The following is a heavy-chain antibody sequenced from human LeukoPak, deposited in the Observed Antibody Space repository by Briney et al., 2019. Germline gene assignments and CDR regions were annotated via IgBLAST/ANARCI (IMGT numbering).Heavy chain of an antibody. CDR3: ARDDCSSTSCYEDYYFDY. D-gene: IGHD2-2*01. CDR1: GFTFSSYW. CDR2: IKQDGSEK. J-gene: IGHJ4*02. V-gene: IGHV3-7*03. Sequence: GGSLRLSCAASGFTFSSYWMSWVRQAPGKGLEWVANIKQDGSEKYYVDPVKGRFTISRDNAKNSLYLQMNSLRAEDTAVYYCARDDCSSTSCYEDYYFDYWGQGTLVTVSS.